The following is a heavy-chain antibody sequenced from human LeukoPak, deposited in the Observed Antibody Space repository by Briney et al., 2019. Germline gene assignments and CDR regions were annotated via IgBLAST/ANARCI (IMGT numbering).Heavy chain of an antibody. CDR3: ARVGVAFFFDY. CDR1: GGSIGSGSYY. Sequence: SETLSLTCTVSGGSIGSGSYYWSWIRQPAGKGLEWIGLIYTSGSTNYNPSLKSRVTISVDTSKNQFSLKLSSVTAADTAVYYCARVGVAFFFDYWGQGTLVTVSS. V-gene: IGHV4-61*02. D-gene: IGHD3-3*01. CDR2: IYTSGST. J-gene: IGHJ4*02.